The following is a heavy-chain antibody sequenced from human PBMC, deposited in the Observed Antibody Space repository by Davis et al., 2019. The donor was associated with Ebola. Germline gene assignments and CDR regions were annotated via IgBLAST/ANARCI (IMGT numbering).Heavy chain of an antibody. Sequence: PSETLSLTCAISGDTVSTNSGAWNWIRQSPSRGLEWLGRTYYTSKWFNDYAVSVKSRITINLDTSKNQFSLQLNSVTPEDTAVYYCARGWLRTGMDVWGKGTTVTV. V-gene: IGHV6-1*01. CDR1: GDTVSTNSGA. J-gene: IGHJ6*04. CDR3: ARGWLRTGMDV. CDR2: TYYTSKWFN. D-gene: IGHD5-12*01.